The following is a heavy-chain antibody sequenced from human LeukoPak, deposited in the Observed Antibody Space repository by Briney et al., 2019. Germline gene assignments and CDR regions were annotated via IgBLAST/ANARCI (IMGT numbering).Heavy chain of an antibody. CDR3: AKDRRYFDWLFPGGFDY. CDR1: GFTFSSYA. J-gene: IGHJ4*02. V-gene: IGHV3-23*01. Sequence: GGSLRLSCAASGFTFSSYAMSWVGQAPGKGLEWVSAISGSGGSTYYADSVNGRFTISRDNSKNTLYLQMNSLRAEDTAVYYCAKDRRYFDWLFPGGFDYWGQGTLVTVSS. CDR2: ISGSGGST. D-gene: IGHD3-9*01.